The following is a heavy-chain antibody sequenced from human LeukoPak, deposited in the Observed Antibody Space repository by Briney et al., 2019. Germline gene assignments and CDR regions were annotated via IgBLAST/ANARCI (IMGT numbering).Heavy chain of an antibody. CDR1: GDSISSNY. CDR3: ARDGSGYCSGGSCYHWFDP. V-gene: IGHV4-59*01. CDR2: IYYSGST. Sequence: PSETLSLTCTVSGDSISSNYWSWIRQPPGKGLEWIGYIYYSGSTNYNPSLKSRVTISVDTSKNQFSLKLSSVTAADTAVYYCARDGSGYCSGGSCYHWFDPWGQGTLVTVSS. D-gene: IGHD2-15*01. J-gene: IGHJ5*02.